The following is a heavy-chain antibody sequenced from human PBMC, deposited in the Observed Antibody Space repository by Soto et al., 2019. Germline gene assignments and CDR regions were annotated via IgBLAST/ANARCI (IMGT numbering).Heavy chain of an antibody. CDR1: GYTFTGYY. D-gene: IGHD1-1*01. J-gene: IGHJ6*03. CDR3: ARDGQLSPNYYYYLDF. V-gene: IGHV1-2*04. Sequence: ASVKVSCKASGYTFTGYYMHWVRQAPGQGLEWMGWINPNSGGTNYAQKFQGWVTMTRDTSISTAYMGLSRLRSDDTAVYYCARDGQLSPNYYYYLDFWGKGTTVTVSS. CDR2: INPNSGGT.